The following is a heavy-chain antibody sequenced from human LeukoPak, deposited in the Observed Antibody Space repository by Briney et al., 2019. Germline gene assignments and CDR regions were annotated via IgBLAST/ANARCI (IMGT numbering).Heavy chain of an antibody. CDR3: ARYYYEGSGMDLDY. Sequence: PGRSLRLSCTASGFTFGDYAMSWVRQAPGKGLEWVGFIRSKAYGGTTEYAASVKGRFTISGDDSKSIAYLQMNSLKTEDTAVYFCARYYYEGSGMDLDYWGQGTLVTVSS. CDR2: IRSKAYGGTT. V-gene: IGHV3-49*04. J-gene: IGHJ4*02. CDR1: GFTFGDYA. D-gene: IGHD3-22*01.